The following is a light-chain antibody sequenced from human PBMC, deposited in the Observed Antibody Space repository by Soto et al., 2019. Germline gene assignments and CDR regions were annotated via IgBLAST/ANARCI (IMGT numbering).Light chain of an antibody. CDR3: HQDHSLPLT. Sequence: IQMTQSPSSLSASVGDGVTITCQANQDICISISWYQQRRGKAPKLVIHDASTLETGVPSRLSGSGSGTEFTFTITTXQSEDRATYYCHQDHSLPLTFGGGTKVDTK. V-gene: IGKV1-33*01. CDR2: DAS. CDR1: QDICIS. J-gene: IGKJ4*01.